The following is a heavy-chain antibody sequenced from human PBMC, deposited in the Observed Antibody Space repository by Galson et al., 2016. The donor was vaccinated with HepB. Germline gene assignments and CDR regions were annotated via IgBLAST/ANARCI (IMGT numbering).Heavy chain of an antibody. Sequence: SVKVSCKASGYTFTGYHMHWVRQAPGQGLEWMGWINPNTGGPNYAEKFQGRVTMTRDTSISTAYMELSRLRSDDTAVYYCARVLRFFPMDVWGKGTTVTVSS. CDR1: GYTFTGYH. J-gene: IGHJ6*04. D-gene: IGHD3-3*01. CDR3: ARVLRFFPMDV. V-gene: IGHV1-2*02. CDR2: INPNTGGP.